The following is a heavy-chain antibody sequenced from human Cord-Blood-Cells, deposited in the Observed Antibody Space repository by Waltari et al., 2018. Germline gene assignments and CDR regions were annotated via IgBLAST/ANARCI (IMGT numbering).Heavy chain of an antibody. CDR3: ARYGIKELPAAITGGAFDI. CDR1: GGTFRSSA. J-gene: IGHJ3*02. CDR2: IIPIFGTA. V-gene: IGHV1-69*01. Sequence: QVQLVQSGDAVKKPGCSVKVSCRAPGGTFRSSAISWVRQAPGQGLEWMGGIIPIFGTANYAQKFQGRVTITADESTSTAYMELSSLRSEDTAVYYCARYGIKELPAAITGGAFDIWGQGTMVTVSS. D-gene: IGHD2-2*02.